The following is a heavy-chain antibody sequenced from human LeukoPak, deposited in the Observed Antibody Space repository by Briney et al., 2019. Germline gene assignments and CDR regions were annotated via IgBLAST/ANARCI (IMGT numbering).Heavy chain of an antibody. CDR1: GFTFSSYA. V-gene: IGHV3-7*02. D-gene: IGHD4/OR15-4a*01. CDR3: AKMDYGYIDY. J-gene: IGHJ4*02. CDR2: IKQDGSEK. Sequence: PGGSLRLSCAASGFTFSSYAMSWVRQAPGKGLEWVATIKQDGSEKYYVDSVKGRFTIYRDNAKNSLYLQMNSLRVEDTAVYFCAKMDYGYIDYWGQGTLVTVSS.